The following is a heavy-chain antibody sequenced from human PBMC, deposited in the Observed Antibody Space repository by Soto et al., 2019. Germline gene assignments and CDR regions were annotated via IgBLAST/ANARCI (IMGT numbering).Heavy chain of an antibody. CDR1: GGSFSGFY. Sequence: SETLSLTCAVHGGSFSGFYWTWIRQPPGKGLEWIGEINHSGSSNYNPPLKGRVTMSLDTSRNQFSLSLNSVTAADTAVYYCARMAGPWYFDLWGRGTLVTVSS. CDR2: INHSGSS. V-gene: IGHV4-34*01. J-gene: IGHJ2*01. CDR3: ARMAGPWYFDL.